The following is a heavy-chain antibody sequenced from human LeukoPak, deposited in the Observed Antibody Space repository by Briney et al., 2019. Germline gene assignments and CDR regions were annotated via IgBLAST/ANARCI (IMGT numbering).Heavy chain of an antibody. Sequence: SETLSLTCNVSGGSISSSYWSWIRQPPGKGLEWVGYIYNTRTTNYNPSLNSRVTISVDTSKNQLSLRLSSVTAADTAVYYCARHEPPGARRHLDYWGQGTLVTVSS. J-gene: IGHJ4*02. CDR3: ARHEPPGARRHLDY. CDR2: IYNTRTT. CDR1: GGSISSSY. D-gene: IGHD1-14*01. V-gene: IGHV4-59*08.